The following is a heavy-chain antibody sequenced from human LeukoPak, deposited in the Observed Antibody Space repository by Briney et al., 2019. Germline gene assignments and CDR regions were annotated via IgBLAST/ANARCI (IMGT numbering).Heavy chain of an antibody. J-gene: IGHJ4*02. Sequence: AGGSLRLSCAASGFTFNNHAMTWVRQAPGKGLEWVSVITGSGDGRYYADSVKGRFTISRDNSKNTLHLQMNSPRAEDTALYYCAKDILTYYYGSSGYYFDSWGQGTLATVSS. V-gene: IGHV3-23*01. CDR1: GFTFNNHA. CDR2: ITGSGDGR. D-gene: IGHD3-9*01. CDR3: AKDILTYYYGSSGYYFDS.